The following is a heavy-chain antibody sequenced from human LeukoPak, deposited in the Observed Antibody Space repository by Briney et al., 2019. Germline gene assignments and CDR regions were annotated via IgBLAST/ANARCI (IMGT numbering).Heavy chain of an antibody. V-gene: IGHV3-23*01. CDR3: AKDAPADIVVYYFDY. J-gene: IGHJ4*02. CDR1: GFTFSRSW. Sequence: GGSLRLSCVDSGFTFSRSWMTWVRQAPGKGLEWVSAISGSGGSTYYADSVKGRFTISRDNSKNTLYLQMNSLRAEDTAVYYCAKDAPADIVVYYFDYWGQGALVTVSS. D-gene: IGHD2-15*01. CDR2: ISGSGGST.